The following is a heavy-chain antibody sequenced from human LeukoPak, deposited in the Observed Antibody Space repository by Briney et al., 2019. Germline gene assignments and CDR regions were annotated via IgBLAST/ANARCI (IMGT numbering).Heavy chain of an antibody. D-gene: IGHD3-10*01. CDR2: ISGSGSTI. Sequence: GGSLRLSCAASGFTFSSYETNWVRQAPGKGLEWVSYISGSGSTIYYADSVKGRFTISRDNAKNSLYLQMNSLRAEDTAVYYCASPLMVRGVIIRDYWGQGTLVTVSS. V-gene: IGHV3-48*03. J-gene: IGHJ4*02. CDR3: ASPLMVRGVIIRDY. CDR1: GFTFSSYE.